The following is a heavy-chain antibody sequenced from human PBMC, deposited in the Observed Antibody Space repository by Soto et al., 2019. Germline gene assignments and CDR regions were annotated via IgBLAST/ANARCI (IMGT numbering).Heavy chain of an antibody. Sequence: GGSLRLSCAASGFTFSSHAMSWVRQAPGKGLEWVSAISGSGGSTYYADSVKGRFTISRDNSKNTLYLQMNSLRAEDTAVYYCAKALEDTAMVTGGSAFDYWGQGPLVTVSS. CDR2: ISGSGGST. D-gene: IGHD5-18*01. CDR1: GFTFSSHA. CDR3: AKALEDTAMVTGGSAFDY. V-gene: IGHV3-23*01. J-gene: IGHJ4*02.